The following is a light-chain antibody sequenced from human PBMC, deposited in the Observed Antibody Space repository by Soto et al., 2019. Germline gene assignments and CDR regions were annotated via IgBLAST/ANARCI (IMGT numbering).Light chain of an antibody. V-gene: IGLV2-11*01. CDR2: DVI. CDR1: SSDIGTYDY. CDR3: SSYAGFYTLL. J-gene: IGLJ2*01. Sequence: QSALTQPRSVSGSPGQSVTISCTGTSSDIGTYDYVSWYQQHPTEAPKLMIYDVIKRPSGVPDRFSGSKSGNTASLTISGLQAEDESEYYCSSYAGFYTLLFGGGTKLTVL.